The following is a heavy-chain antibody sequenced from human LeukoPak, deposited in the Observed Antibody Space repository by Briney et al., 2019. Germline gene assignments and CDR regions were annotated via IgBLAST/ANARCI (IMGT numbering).Heavy chain of an antibody. D-gene: IGHD2-2*01. V-gene: IGHV5-51*01. CDR2: IYPGDSDT. Sequence: GESLKISCKGSGYSFTSYWIGWVRQMPGKGLEWMGIIYPGDSDTRYSPSFQRQVTISADESISTAYLQWSSLKASDTAMYYCARRAYCGGTSCYYFDYWGQGTLVTVSS. CDR3: ARRAYCGGTSCYYFDY. J-gene: IGHJ4*02. CDR1: GYSFTSYW.